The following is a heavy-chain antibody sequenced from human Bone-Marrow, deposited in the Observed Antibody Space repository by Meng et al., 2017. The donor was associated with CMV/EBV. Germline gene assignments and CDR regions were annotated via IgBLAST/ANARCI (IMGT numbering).Heavy chain of an antibody. D-gene: IGHD2-2*01. CDR2: ISGGST. V-gene: IGHV3-38-3*01. J-gene: IGHJ5*02. CDR1: GFTVSSNE. Sequence: LSLTCAASGFTVSSNEMSWVRQAPGKGLEWVSSISGGSTYYADSRKGRFTISRDDLKNTAYLQMTSLKTEDTAMYYCTTDCSSSACYSLWFDPWGQGTLVTVSS. CDR3: TTDCSSSACYSLWFDP.